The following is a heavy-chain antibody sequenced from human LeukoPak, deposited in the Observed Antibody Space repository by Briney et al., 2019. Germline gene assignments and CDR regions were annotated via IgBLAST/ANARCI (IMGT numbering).Heavy chain of an antibody. V-gene: IGHV4-61*02. Sequence: PSETLSLTCTVSGGSISSGSYYWSWIRQPAGKGLEWIGRFSTSASTNYNPSLKSRVTISVDTSKNQFSLKLSSVTAADTAVYYCARPLSRWGYRNWFDPWGQGTLVTVSS. D-gene: IGHD4-23*01. CDR2: FSTSAST. CDR3: ARPLSRWGYRNWFDP. J-gene: IGHJ5*02. CDR1: GGSISSGSYY.